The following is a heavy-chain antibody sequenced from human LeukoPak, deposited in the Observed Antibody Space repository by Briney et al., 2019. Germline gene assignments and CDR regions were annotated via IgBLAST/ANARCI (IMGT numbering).Heavy chain of an antibody. Sequence: SVKVSCKASGGTFSSYAISWVRQAPGQGLEWMGGIIPIFGTANYAQKFQGRVTITADESTSTAYMELSSLGSEDTAVYYYARTVVVVPAAIPFDYWGQGTLVTVSS. CDR3: ARTVVVVPAAIPFDY. CDR2: IIPIFGTA. V-gene: IGHV1-69*01. J-gene: IGHJ4*02. D-gene: IGHD2-2*02. CDR1: GGTFSSYA.